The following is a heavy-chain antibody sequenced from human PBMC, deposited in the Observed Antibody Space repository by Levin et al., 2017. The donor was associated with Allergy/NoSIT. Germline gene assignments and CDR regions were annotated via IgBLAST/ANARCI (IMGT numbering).Heavy chain of an antibody. CDR2: IYYSGST. V-gene: IGHV4-59*01. D-gene: IGHD6-19*01. CDR1: GGSISSYY. J-gene: IGHJ6*03. Sequence: PSETLSLTCTVSGGSISSYYWSWIRQPPGKGLEWIGYIYYSGSTNYNPSLKSRVTISVDTSKNQLSLKLSSVTAAETAVYYWASSGWFVSDTYYDYYMDVWGKGTTVTVSS. CDR3: ASSGWFVSDTYYDYYMDV.